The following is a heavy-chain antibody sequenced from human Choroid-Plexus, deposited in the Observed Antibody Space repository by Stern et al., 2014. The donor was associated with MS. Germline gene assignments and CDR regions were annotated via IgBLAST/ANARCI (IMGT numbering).Heavy chain of an antibody. CDR3: AKDRQYLTYFFDH. Sequence: DQLVESGGGVVQPGRPLRLSCVASGFTFGSCAMHWVRQAQGKGLEWVAGVSYDGSNKYYADSVKGRFTISRDNSQNTLYMQMSSLRPEDTAVYYCAKDRQYLTYFFDHWGQGSLVTVSS. CDR2: VSYDGSNK. V-gene: IGHV3-30*18. CDR1: GFTFGSCA. D-gene: IGHD2/OR15-2a*01. J-gene: IGHJ5*02.